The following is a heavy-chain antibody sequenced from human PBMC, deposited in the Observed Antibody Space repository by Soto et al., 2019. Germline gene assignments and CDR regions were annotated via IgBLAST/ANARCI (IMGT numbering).Heavy chain of an antibody. CDR1: GFSFSSYA. J-gene: IGHJ4*02. D-gene: IGHD5-12*01. V-gene: IGHV3-23*01. Sequence: DVQLLESGGGLAQPWGSLRLSCAASGFSFSSYAMVWVRQAPGKGLEWVAVISARGGSSYFADSVKGRFTLSSDNSKNVLSLEMNSLSAEDTAIYFCAKGSIEYSASVDNWGQGTLVVVSS. CDR2: ISARGGSS. CDR3: AKGSIEYSASVDN.